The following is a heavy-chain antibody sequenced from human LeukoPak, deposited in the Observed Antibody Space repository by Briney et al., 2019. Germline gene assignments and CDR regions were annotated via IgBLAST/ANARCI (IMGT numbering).Heavy chain of an antibody. Sequence: ETPSLTCTVSGGSISSYYWSWIRQPPGKGLEWIGYISYSGSTNFNPSLKSRVTISVDTSKNQFSLKLSSVTAADTAVYYCAREGTAGTNPNWFDPWGQGTMVTVSS. D-gene: IGHD1-1*01. CDR3: AREGTAGTNPNWFDP. J-gene: IGHJ5*02. CDR2: ISYSGST. V-gene: IGHV4-59*01. CDR1: GGSISSYY.